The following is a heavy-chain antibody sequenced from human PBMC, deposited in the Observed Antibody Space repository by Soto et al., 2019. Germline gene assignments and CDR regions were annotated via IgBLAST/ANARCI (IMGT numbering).Heavy chain of an antibody. V-gene: IGHV1-18*01. CDR1: GYTFTSYG. D-gene: IGHD3-16*02. CDR2: ISAYNGNT. CDR3: ARDLMVITFGGVIAYDFDY. J-gene: IGHJ4*02. Sequence: QVQLVQSGAEVKKPGASVKVSCKASGYTFTSYGISWVRQAPGQGLEWMGWISAYNGNTNYAQKLQGRVIMTTDTSTSTAYMELRSLRSDDTAVYYCARDLMVITFGGVIAYDFDYWGQGTLVTVSS.